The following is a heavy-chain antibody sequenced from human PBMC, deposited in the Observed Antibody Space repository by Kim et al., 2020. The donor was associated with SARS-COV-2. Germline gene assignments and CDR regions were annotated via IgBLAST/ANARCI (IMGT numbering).Heavy chain of an antibody. J-gene: IGHJ3*02. V-gene: IGHV3-7*01. CDR2: IKQDGNQK. Sequence: GGSLRLSCAASGFTFSSYWMTWVRQAPGKGLEWVANIKQDGNQKYYVDSVKGRFTISRDNAKNSVYLQMNSLRAEDTAVYYCARDGDLYSSGKDAFDIWG. CDR3: ARDGDLYSSGKDAFDI. CDR1: GFTFSSYW. D-gene: IGHD6-19*01.